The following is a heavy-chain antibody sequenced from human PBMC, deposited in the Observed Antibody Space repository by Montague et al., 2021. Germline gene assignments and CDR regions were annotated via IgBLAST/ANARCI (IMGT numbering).Heavy chain of an antibody. CDR3: ARCSKFRENGGYYYYNALDV. CDR2: IYFSGST. Sequence: SETLSLTCNVSGGAINSSSYYWGWIRQPPGKGLEWIGSIYFSGSTYYSPSLKSRVTISADTSQKQLSLQLRSVTAADTAVYYCARCSKFRENGGYYYYNALDVWGQGITVTVSS. J-gene: IGHJ6*02. CDR1: GGAINSSSYY. D-gene: IGHD2-8*01. V-gene: IGHV4-39*01.